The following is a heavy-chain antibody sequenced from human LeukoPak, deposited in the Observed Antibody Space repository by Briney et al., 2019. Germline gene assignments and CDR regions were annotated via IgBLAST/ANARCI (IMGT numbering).Heavy chain of an antibody. CDR1: GGSISSTNW. V-gene: IGHV4-4*02. J-gene: IGHJ4*02. Sequence: SGTLSLTCGLSGGSISSTNWWTWVRQPPGEGLEWIGEVHLSGRTNYNPSLESRVTMSVDMSENHISLKLTSVTAADTAVYYCAREGGPYRPLDYSGQGTLVTVSS. CDR2: VHLSGRT. CDR3: AREGGPYRPLDY.